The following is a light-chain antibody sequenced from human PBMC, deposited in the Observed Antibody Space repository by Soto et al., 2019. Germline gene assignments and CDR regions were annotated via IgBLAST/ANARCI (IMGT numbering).Light chain of an antibody. CDR3: QQLNSYPIT. J-gene: IGKJ5*01. Sequence: DIQLTQSPSFLSASVLDRVTITCRASQGISSYLAWYQQKPGKATKLLIYAASTLQSGVPSRFSGSGSGTEFTLTISSLQPEDFATYYCQQLNSYPITFGQGTRLEIK. CDR1: QGISSY. CDR2: AAS. V-gene: IGKV1-9*01.